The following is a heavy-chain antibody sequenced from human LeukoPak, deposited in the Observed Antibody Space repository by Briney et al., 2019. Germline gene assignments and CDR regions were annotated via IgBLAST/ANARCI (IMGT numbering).Heavy chain of an antibody. D-gene: IGHD6-13*01. J-gene: IGHJ2*01. CDR3: AKDISSSWYHYWYFDL. CDR2: ISWNSGSI. Sequence: PGRSLRLSCAASGFTFDDYAMHWVRQAPGKGLEWVSGISWNSGSIGYADSVKGRFTISRDNAKNSLHLQMNSLRAEDTALYYCAKDISSSWYHYWYFDLWGRGTLVTVSS. V-gene: IGHV3-9*01. CDR1: GFTFDDYA.